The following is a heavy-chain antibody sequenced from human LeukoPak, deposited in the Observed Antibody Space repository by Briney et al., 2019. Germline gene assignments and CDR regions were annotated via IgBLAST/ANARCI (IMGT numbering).Heavy chain of an antibody. Sequence: AGGSLRLSCAASGFTFSSYSMNWVRQAPGKGLEWVSSISSSSSYIYYADSVKGRFTISRDNAKNSLYLQMNSLRAEDTAVYYCARRDTAMSAFDIWGQGTMVTVSS. CDR3: ARRDTAMSAFDI. CDR2: ISSSSSYI. CDR1: GFTFSSYS. J-gene: IGHJ3*02. D-gene: IGHD5-18*01. V-gene: IGHV3-21*01.